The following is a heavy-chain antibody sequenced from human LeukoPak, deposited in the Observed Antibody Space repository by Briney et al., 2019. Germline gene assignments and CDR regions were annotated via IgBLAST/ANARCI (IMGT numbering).Heavy chain of an antibody. J-gene: IGHJ4*02. V-gene: IGHV3-23*01. D-gene: IGHD3-10*01. Sequence: GGSLRLSCAASGFTFSSYAMSWVRQAPGKGLEWVSAISGSGGSTYYADSVKGRFTISRDNSKNTLYLQMNSLRAEDTAVYYCAKGGPHYGSGSYYAFDYWGQGTLVTVSS. CDR3: AKGGPHYGSGSYYAFDY. CDR1: GFTFSSYA. CDR2: ISGSGGST.